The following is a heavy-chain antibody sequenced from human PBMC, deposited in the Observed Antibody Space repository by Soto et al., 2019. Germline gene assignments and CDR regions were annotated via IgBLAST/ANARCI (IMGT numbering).Heavy chain of an antibody. Sequence: EVQLLESGGDLIQPGGSLRLSCAASGFTFSSFAMSWVRQAPGKGLQWVSTITSGGDTTYYTDSVKGRFTISRDNSKNTLYLQMNSLRAEDTALYYCAKRYYYDNSGLWDSWGQGTRVTVSS. CDR1: GFTFSSFA. CDR2: ITSGGDTT. CDR3: AKRYYYDNSGLWDS. V-gene: IGHV3-23*01. J-gene: IGHJ4*02. D-gene: IGHD3-22*01.